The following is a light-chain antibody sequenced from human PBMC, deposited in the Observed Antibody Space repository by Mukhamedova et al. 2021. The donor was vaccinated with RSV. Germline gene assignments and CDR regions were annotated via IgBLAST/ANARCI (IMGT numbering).Light chain of an antibody. CDR2: DAS. CDR3: QQFIDYPFT. V-gene: IGKV1D-13*01. Sequence: WYQRRVHGRPPKLLIYDASTLETGAPPRFSGSGSGTDFTLTISSLQPEDFATYFCQQFIDYPFTFGPGTKVDLK. J-gene: IGKJ3*01.